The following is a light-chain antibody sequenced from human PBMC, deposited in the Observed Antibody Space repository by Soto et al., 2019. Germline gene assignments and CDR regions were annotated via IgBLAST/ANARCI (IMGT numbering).Light chain of an antibody. V-gene: IGKV3-15*01. CDR3: QQYNTLPPYT. Sequence: EIVMTQSPATLSVSPGERATLSCRASQSVSSNLAWYQQKPGQAPRLLIYGASTRATDIPARFSGSGSGTDFTLTISSLQSEDFAVYYCQQYNTLPPYTFGQGTKLEIK. CDR2: GAS. CDR1: QSVSSN. J-gene: IGKJ2*01.